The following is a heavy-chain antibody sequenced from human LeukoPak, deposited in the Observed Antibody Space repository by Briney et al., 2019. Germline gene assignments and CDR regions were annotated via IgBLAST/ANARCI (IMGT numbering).Heavy chain of an antibody. CDR1: GGSISSYY. CDR3: AKNGQSGFSFDP. CDR2: GTDSGGT. V-gene: IGHV4-34*01. D-gene: IGHD1-26*01. Sequence: SETLSLTCTVSGGSISSYYWSWIRQPPGKGLEWIGEGTDSGGTKYNPSLKSRVTISADTSKNQFSLKLNSVTAADTAVYHCAKNGQSGFSFDPWGQGSLVTVSS. J-gene: IGHJ5*02.